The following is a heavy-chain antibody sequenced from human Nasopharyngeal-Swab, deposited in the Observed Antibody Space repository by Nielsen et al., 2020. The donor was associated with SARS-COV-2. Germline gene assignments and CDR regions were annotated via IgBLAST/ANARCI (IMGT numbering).Heavy chain of an antibody. CDR2: IYYSGST. V-gene: IGHV4-31*03. Sequence: SETLSLTCTVSGGSISSGGYYWSWIRQHPGKGLEWIGYIYYSGSTYYNPSLKSRVTISVDTSKNQFSLKLSSVTAADTAVYYCARDRSSSPNYYYYYYGTDVWGQGTTVTVSS. J-gene: IGHJ6*02. D-gene: IGHD6-6*01. CDR3: ARDRSSSPNYYYYYYGTDV. CDR1: GGSISSGGYY.